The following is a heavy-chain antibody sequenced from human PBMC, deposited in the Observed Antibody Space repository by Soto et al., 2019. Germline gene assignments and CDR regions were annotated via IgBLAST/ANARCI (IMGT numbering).Heavy chain of an antibody. CDR1: GYTLTELS. CDR3: ATGAITILGVVIVMSAFDI. J-gene: IGHJ3*02. CDR2: FDPEDGET. D-gene: IGHD3-3*01. V-gene: IGHV1-24*01. Sequence: ASVKVSCKVSGYTLTELSMHWVRQAPGKGLEWMGGFDPEDGETIYAQKFQGRVTMTEDTSTDTAYMELSSLRSEDTAVYYCATGAITILGVVIVMSAFDIWGQGTMVTVSS.